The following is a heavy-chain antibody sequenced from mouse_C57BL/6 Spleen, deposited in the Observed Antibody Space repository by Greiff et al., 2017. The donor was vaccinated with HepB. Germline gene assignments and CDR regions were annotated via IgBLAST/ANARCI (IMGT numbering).Heavy chain of an antibody. J-gene: IGHJ4*01. CDR2: IHPSASDT. Sequence: VKLQQPGAELVKPGASVKVSCKASGYTFTSYWMHWVKQRPGQGLEWIGRIHPSASDTNYNQKFKGKATLTVDKSSSTAYMQLSSLTSEDSAVYYCAIEGRLGRGYAMDYWGQGTSVTVSS. V-gene: IGHV1-74*01. CDR1: GYTFTSYW. CDR3: AIEGRLGRGYAMDY. D-gene: IGHD4-1*01.